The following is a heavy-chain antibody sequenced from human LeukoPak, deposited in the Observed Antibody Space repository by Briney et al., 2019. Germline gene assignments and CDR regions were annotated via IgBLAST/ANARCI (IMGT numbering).Heavy chain of an antibody. Sequence: GGSLTLSCTASGFTFGDYAMSWVRQAPGKGLEWVGFIRRKAYGGTTEYAASVKGRFTISRDDSKSIAYLQMNSLKTEDTAVYYCTRVYNWNYGYFDNWGQGTLCTVSS. J-gene: IGHJ4*02. CDR3: TRVYNWNYGYFDN. CDR2: IRRKAYGGTT. D-gene: IGHD1-7*01. V-gene: IGHV3-49*04. CDR1: GFTFGDYA.